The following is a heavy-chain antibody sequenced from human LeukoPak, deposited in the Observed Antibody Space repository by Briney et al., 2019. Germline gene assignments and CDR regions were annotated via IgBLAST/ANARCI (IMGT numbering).Heavy chain of an antibody. Sequence: KSSETLSLTCAVHGGSFSGYYWSWIRQPPGKGLEWIGEINHSGSTNYNPSLKSRVTISVDTSKNQFSLKLSSVTAADTAVYYCARVKHYIWGSYRYVWFDPWGQGTLVTVSS. CDR2: INHSGST. V-gene: IGHV4-34*01. CDR1: GGSFSGYY. CDR3: ARVKHYIWGSYRYVWFDP. J-gene: IGHJ5*02. D-gene: IGHD3-16*02.